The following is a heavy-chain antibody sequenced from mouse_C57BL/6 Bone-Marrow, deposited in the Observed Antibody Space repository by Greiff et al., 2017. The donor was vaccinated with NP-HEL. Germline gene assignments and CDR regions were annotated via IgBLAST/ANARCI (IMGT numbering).Heavy chain of an antibody. J-gene: IGHJ4*01. Sequence: QVQLQQSGAELVRPGASVKMSCKASGYTFTSYNMHWVKQTPRQGLEWIGAIYPGNGDTSDNQKFKGKATLTVDKSSSTAYMQRSSLTSEDSAVYFCAKGYSNHVGAMDYWGQGTSVTVSS. V-gene: IGHV1-12*01. D-gene: IGHD2-5*01. CDR2: IYPGNGDT. CDR3: AKGYSNHVGAMDY. CDR1: GYTFTSYN.